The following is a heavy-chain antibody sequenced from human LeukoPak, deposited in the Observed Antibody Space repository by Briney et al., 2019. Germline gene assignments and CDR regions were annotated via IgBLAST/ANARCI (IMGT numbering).Heavy chain of an antibody. CDR1: GGSISSYY. Sequence: SETLSLTCTVSGGSISSYYWSWIRQPPGKGLEWIGYIYYSGSTNYNPSLKSRVTISVDTSKNQFSLKLSSVTAADTAVYYCARHGNGGYDLVLNGMDVWGQGTTVTVSS. V-gene: IGHV4-59*08. D-gene: IGHD5-12*01. J-gene: IGHJ6*02. CDR3: ARHGNGGYDLVLNGMDV. CDR2: IYYSGST.